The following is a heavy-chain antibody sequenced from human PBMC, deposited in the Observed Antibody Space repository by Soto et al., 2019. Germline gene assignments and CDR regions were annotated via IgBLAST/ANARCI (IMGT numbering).Heavy chain of an antibody. CDR3: ARVSYDSSGYAFDY. CDR2: IYYSGST. J-gene: IGHJ4*02. CDR1: GGSISSGDYY. D-gene: IGHD3-22*01. V-gene: IGHV4-30-4*01. Sequence: PSETLSLTCTVSGGSISSGDYYWSWIRQPPGKGLEWIGYIYYSGSTYYNPSLKSRVTISVDTSKNQFSLKLSSVTAADTAVYYCARVSYDSSGYAFDYWGQGTLVTVSS.